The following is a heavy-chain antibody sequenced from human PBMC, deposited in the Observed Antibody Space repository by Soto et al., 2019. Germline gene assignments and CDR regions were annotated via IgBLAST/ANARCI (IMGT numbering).Heavy chain of an antibody. D-gene: IGHD4-17*01. CDR1: GGSISSGAYY. J-gene: IGHJ4*02. CDR3: AAGYGDYAHFDY. CDR2: IYYSGST. V-gene: IGHV4-31*03. Sequence: QVQLQESGPGLVKPSQPLSLTCTVSGGSISSGAYYWSWIRQHPGKGLEWIGYIYYSGSTYYNPSLKSRVTISVDTSKNQFSLKLSSVTAADTAVYYCAAGYGDYAHFDYWGQGTLVTVSS.